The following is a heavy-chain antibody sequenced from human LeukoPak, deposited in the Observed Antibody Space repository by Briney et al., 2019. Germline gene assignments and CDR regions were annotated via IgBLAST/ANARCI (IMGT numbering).Heavy chain of an antibody. Sequence: EASVKVSCKVSGYTLTELSMHWVRQAPGKGVEWMGGFDPEDGETIYAQKFQGRVTMTEDTSTDTAYMELSSLRSEDTAVYYCATRQPGTYYFDYWGPGTLVTVSS. J-gene: IGHJ4*02. D-gene: IGHD6-13*01. V-gene: IGHV1-24*01. CDR1: GYTLTELS. CDR3: ATRQPGTYYFDY. CDR2: FDPEDGET.